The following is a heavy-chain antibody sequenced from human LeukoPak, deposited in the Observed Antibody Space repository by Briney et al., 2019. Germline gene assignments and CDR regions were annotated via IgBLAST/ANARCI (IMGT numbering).Heavy chain of an antibody. J-gene: IGHJ3*02. CDR3: ARGPLAGSGWPFDRGTAFNI. V-gene: IGHV4-39*07. CDR2: IYYSGST. Sequence: PSETLSLTCTVSGGSISSSSYYWGWIRQPPGKGLEWIGSIYYSGSTYYNPSLKSRVTISVDTSKNQFSLKLSSVTAADTAVYYCARGPLAGSGWPFDRGTAFNIWGRGTMVTVSS. D-gene: IGHD6-19*01. CDR1: GGSISSSSYY.